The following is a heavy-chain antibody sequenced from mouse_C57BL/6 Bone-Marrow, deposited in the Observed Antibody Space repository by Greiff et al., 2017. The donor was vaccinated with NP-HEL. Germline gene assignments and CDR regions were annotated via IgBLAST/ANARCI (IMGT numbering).Heavy chain of an antibody. CDR1: GFSLTSYG. CDR2: IWRGGST. Sequence: QVQLKESGPGLVQPSQSLSITCTVSGFSLTSYGVHWVRQSPGKGLEWLGVIWRGGSTDYNAAFMSILSLTKDNSKSQVFFKMNSLQADDTAIYYCAKLYYDYAHWYFDVWGTGTTVTVSS. J-gene: IGHJ1*03. D-gene: IGHD2-4*01. V-gene: IGHV2-5*01. CDR3: AKLYYDYAHWYFDV.